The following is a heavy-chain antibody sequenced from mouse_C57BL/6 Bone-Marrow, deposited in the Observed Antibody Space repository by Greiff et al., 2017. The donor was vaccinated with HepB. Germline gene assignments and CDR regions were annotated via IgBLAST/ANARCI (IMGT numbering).Heavy chain of an antibody. CDR1: GFTFSSYG. CDR2: ISSGGSYT. J-gene: IGHJ3*01. CDR3: ARQFFAY. V-gene: IGHV5-6*02. Sequence: EVKLVESGGDLVKPGGSLKLSCAASGFTFSSYGMSWVRQTPDKRLEWVATISSGGSYTYYPDSVKGRFTISRDNAKNTLYLQMSSLKSEDTAMYYCARQFFAYLGQGTLVTVSA.